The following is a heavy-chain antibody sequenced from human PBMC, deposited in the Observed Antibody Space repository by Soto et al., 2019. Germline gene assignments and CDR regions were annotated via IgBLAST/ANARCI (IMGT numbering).Heavy chain of an antibody. Sequence: QITLKESGPTLVNPTQTLTLTCTFSGFSLSTSGVGVGWIRQPRGKALEWLALIYWDDDKRYSPSLKSRLTITKDTSKNQVVLTMTNMDPVDTATYYCAHRKDYGDYESLSFDYWGQGTLVTVSS. CDR1: GFSLSTSGVG. V-gene: IGHV2-5*02. CDR2: IYWDDDK. D-gene: IGHD4-17*01. CDR3: AHRKDYGDYESLSFDY. J-gene: IGHJ4*02.